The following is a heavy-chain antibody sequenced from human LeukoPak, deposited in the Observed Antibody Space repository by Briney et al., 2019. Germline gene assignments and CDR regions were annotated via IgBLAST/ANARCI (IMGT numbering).Heavy chain of an antibody. V-gene: IGHV3-30*04. CDR2: ISYDGSNK. D-gene: IGHD3-10*01. CDR1: GFIFSSYA. J-gene: IGHJ4*02. CDR3: ARDRVTMVRGVISWTFDY. Sequence: PGGSLRLSCAASGFIFSSYAMHWVRQAPGKGLEWVAVISYDGSNKYYADSVKGRFTISRDNSKNTLYLQMNSLRAEDTAVYYCARDRVTMVRGVISWTFDYWGQGTLVTVSS.